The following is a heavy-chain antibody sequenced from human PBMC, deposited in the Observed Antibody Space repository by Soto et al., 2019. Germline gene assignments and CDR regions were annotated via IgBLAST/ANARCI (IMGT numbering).Heavy chain of an antibody. J-gene: IGHJ4*02. V-gene: IGHV3-23*03. CDR3: AKDYYDHVWGTFDY. D-gene: IGHD3-16*01. CDR1: GFTFTNYA. CDR2: INNSGSYT. Sequence: VQLLESGGGLVQPGGSLRLSCGVSGFTFTNYAMTWVRQTPRKGLEWVSVINNSGSYTLYADSVKGRFTISRDNSKNTLWLQMNSLRADDTGIYYCAKDYYDHVWGTFDYWGQGSLVTVSA.